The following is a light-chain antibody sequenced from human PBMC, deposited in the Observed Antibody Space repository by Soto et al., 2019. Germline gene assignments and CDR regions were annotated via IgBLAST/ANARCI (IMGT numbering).Light chain of an antibody. CDR2: NNN. Sequence: QAVVTQPPSASGTPGQRVTISCSGSSSNIGTYTVNWYQQFPGTAPRLLIYNNNQRPSAVPDRFSGSKSGTSASLAISGLQSEDEADYFCAAWDDSLNGPGVFGGGTKVTVL. CDR3: AAWDDSLNGPGV. J-gene: IGLJ3*02. CDR1: SSNIGTYT. V-gene: IGLV1-44*01.